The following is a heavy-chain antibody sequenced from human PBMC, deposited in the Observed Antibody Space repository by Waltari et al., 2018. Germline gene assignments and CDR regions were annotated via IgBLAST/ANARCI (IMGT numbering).Heavy chain of an antibody. CDR2: IWFDGSNK. CDR3: ARGWVLAAAEGMDV. CDR1: GFTFSDYG. V-gene: IGHV3-33*01. J-gene: IGHJ6*02. Sequence: QVQLVESGGGEVQPGRSLRLSCAASGFTFSDYGMHWVRQAPGKGLEWVAVIWFDGSNKYYSGSVKGRFTVSRDNSKNILYLQMNSLRAEDTAVYYCARGWVLAAAEGMDVWGQGTTVTVSS. D-gene: IGHD6-13*01.